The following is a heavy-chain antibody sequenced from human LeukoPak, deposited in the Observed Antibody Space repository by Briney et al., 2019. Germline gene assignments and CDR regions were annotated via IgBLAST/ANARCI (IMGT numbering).Heavy chain of an antibody. V-gene: IGHV1-69*01. CDR2: IIPIFGTA. CDR3: AKEGDTALVTGYFDL. Sequence: GASVKVSCKASGGTFGSYVISWVRQAPGQGLEWMGGIIPIFGTAHYAQKFQGRLTITADESTSTVYMEMSSLRSEDTAMYDCAKEGDTALVTGYFDLWGRGTLVTVSS. D-gene: IGHD5-18*01. J-gene: IGHJ2*01. CDR1: GGTFGSYV.